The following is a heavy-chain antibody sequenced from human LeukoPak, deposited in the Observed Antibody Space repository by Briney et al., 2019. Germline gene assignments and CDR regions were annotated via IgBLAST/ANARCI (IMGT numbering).Heavy chain of an antibody. J-gene: IGHJ4*02. CDR2: ISYDGSNK. CDR1: GFTFSSYA. V-gene: IGHV3-30*04. CDR3: AKEENYYGSGSYPY. Sequence: PGGSLRLSCAASGFTFSSYAMHWVRQAPGKGLEWVAVISYDGSNKYYADSVKGRFTISRDNSKNTLYLQMNSLRAEDTAVYYCAKEENYYGSGSYPYWGQGTLVTVSS. D-gene: IGHD3-10*01.